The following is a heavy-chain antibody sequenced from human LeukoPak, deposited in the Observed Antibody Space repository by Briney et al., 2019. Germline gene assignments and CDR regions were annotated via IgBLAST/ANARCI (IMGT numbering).Heavy chain of an antibody. CDR2: SVLIFGTA. V-gene: IGHV1-69*06. D-gene: IGHD5-24*01. CDR1: GYTFTCYY. Sequence: SVKVSCKSSGYTFTCYYLYWGRQAPGQGLGWMWGSVLIFGTANYAQQFQGRVTITSDNSTSTAYMDLSSLRSEHTAVYYCARERVEMATRILLWYWGQGTLDTVSS. J-gene: IGHJ4*02. CDR3: ARERVEMATRILLWY.